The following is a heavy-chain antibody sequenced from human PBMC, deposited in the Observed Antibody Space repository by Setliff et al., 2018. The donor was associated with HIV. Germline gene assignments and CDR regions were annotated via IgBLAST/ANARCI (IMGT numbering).Heavy chain of an antibody. CDR3: TRQSPVAGSGAFDI. V-gene: IGHV4-59*08. D-gene: IGHD6-19*01. Sequence: PSETLSLTCTVSGGSITGYYWSWIRQPPGKGLEWIGWIYYSGNTRYNPSLKSRVTISLDTSRNQFSLRVTSVTATDTAVYYCTRQSPVAGSGAFDIWGQGTMVTVSS. J-gene: IGHJ3*02. CDR2: IYYSGNT. CDR1: GGSITGYY.